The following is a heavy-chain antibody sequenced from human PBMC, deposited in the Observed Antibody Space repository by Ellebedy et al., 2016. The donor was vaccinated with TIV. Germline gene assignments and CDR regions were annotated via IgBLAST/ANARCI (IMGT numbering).Heavy chain of an antibody. CDR1: RFTFSSYA. D-gene: IGHD6-6*01. CDR2: ISGSGDIT. Sequence: GESLKISXAASRFTFSSYAMSWVRQAPGKGLEWVSIISGSGDITYYAGSVKGRFTISRDNSKNTVFLQMNSLRAEDTAVYYCAKDREYSSYYYMGDGAFDFWGQGTVVTVSS. CDR3: AKDREYSSYYYMGDGAFDF. J-gene: IGHJ3*01. V-gene: IGHV3-23*01.